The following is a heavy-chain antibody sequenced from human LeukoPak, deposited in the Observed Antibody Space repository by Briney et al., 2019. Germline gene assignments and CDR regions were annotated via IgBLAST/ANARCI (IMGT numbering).Heavy chain of an antibody. D-gene: IGHD4-23*01. V-gene: IGHV4-30-2*01. Sequence: TESLTCTASGGSIMVAAYSWSWIRQAPGKGLEWIGYIYYSGRTYYNPSLKSRVTISLDRSKNQFSLKLSSVTAADTAVYFCARGYGDNSGAFDICGQGTFVADSS. CDR3: ARGYGDNSGAFDI. CDR2: IYYSGRT. J-gene: IGHJ3*02. CDR1: GGSIMVAAYS.